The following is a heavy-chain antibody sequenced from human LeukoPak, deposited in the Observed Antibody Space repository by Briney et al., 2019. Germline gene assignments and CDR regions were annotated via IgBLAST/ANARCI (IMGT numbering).Heavy chain of an antibody. CDR2: ISYDGSNK. Sequence: GGSLRLSCAASGFTFSSYGMHWVRQAPGKGLEWVAVISYDGSNKYYADSVKGRFTISRDNSKNTLYLQMNSLRAEDTAVYYCASSYYYDIETNDAFDIWGKGTTVTVSS. J-gene: IGHJ3*02. D-gene: IGHD3-22*01. CDR1: GFTFSSYG. V-gene: IGHV3-30*19. CDR3: ASSYYYDIETNDAFDI.